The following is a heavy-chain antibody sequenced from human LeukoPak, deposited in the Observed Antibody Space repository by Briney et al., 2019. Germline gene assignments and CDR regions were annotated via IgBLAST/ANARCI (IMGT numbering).Heavy chain of an antibody. D-gene: IGHD1-7*01. CDR1: GFTFTAYL. CDR3: ARGPGGKELFYYYYYGMDV. CDR2: MSSDGNGV. V-gene: IGHV3-30*14. Sequence: AGGSLRLSCAASGFTFTAYLIHWVRQAPGKGLEWVAVMSSDGNGVFYADSVKGRFTISRDNSKNTVYVQMNSLRDEDTAVYYCARGPGGKELFYYYYYGMDVWGQGTTVTASS. J-gene: IGHJ6*02.